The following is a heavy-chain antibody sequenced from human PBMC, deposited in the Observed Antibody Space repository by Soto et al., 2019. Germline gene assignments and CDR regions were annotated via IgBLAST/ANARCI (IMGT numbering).Heavy chain of an antibody. V-gene: IGHV4-59*01. CDR1: GGSISSYY. D-gene: IGHD3-3*01. Sequence: NPSETLSLTCTVSGGSISSYYWSWIRQPPGKGLEWIGYIYYSGGTNYNPSLKSRVTISVDTSKNQFSLKLSSVTAADTAVYYCARGLRITIFGNHYYYYGMDVWGQGTTVTVSS. CDR2: IYYSGGT. CDR3: ARGLRITIFGNHYYYYGMDV. J-gene: IGHJ6*02.